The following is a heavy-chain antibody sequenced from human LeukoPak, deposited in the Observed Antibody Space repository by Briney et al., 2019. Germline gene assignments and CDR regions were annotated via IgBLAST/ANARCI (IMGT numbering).Heavy chain of an antibody. CDR1: GGPIRSYS. J-gene: IGHJ5*02. CDR3: ARDVDP. Sequence: SETLSLTCTVSGGPIRSYSWSWIRQPPGKRLEWIGNIYYSGSTNYNPSLKSRVTISVDTSKNQFSLKLSSVIAADTAVYYCARDVDPWGRGTLVTVSS. CDR2: IYYSGST. V-gene: IGHV4-59*01.